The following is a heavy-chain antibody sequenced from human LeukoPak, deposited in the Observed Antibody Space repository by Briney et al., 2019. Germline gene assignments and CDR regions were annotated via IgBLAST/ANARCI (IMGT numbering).Heavy chain of an antibody. V-gene: IGHV3-30*14. J-gene: IGHJ5*02. CDR1: GFSFSTHA. CDR3: ARLEQQLGVRWFDP. CDR2: ISFDGSSK. D-gene: IGHD6-13*01. Sequence: GRSLSLSCAASGFSFSTHALHWVRQAPGKGLEWVAVISFDGSSKNYADSVKGRFTISRDNSKNTLYLQMNSLRAEDTAVYYCARLEQQLGVRWFDPWGQGTLVTVSS.